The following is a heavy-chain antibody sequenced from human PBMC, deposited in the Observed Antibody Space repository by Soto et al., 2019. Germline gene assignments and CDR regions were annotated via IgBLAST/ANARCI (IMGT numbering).Heavy chain of an antibody. CDR2: IHPSDSYT. CDR1: GYSFTTYW. J-gene: IGHJ5*02. Sequence: EVQLVQSGAEVKKPGESLRISCKGSGYSFTTYWITWVRQMPGKGLEWMGRIHPSDSYTNYSPSFQGHVTISADKSSSTAHQQWGCLKASGTAMYDCARRDGDTSCWYDNWFDPWGQGTLVTVSS. CDR3: ARRDGDTSCWYDNWFDP. V-gene: IGHV5-10-1*01. D-gene: IGHD6-19*01.